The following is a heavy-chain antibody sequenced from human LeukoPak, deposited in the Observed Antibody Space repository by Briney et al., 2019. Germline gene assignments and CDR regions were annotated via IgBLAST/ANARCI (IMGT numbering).Heavy chain of an antibody. D-gene: IGHD3-16*01. CDR2: ISDSGGNT. V-gene: IGHV3-23*01. Sequence: PGGSLRLSCAASGFTFSSYARTWVRQAPGKGLGWVSTISDSGGNTYYADSVAGPFTISRGNSRDTLYLQMNSLRADDSAVYFCARGGFLGPDYWGQGTLVTVSS. J-gene: IGHJ4*02. CDR3: ARGGFLGPDY. CDR1: GFTFSSYA.